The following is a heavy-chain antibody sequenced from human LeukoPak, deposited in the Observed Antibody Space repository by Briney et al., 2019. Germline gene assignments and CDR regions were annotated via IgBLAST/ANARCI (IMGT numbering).Heavy chain of an antibody. CDR2: ISSSSSYI. V-gene: IGHV3-21*01. CDR3: ARSDALAAMVRGVIDY. Sequence: GGSLRLSCAASGFTFSSYSMNWVRQAPGKGLEWVSSISSSSSYIYYADSVKGRFTISRDNAKNSLYLQMNSLRAEDTAVYYCARSDALAAMVRGVIDYWGQGTLVTVSS. J-gene: IGHJ4*02. D-gene: IGHD3-10*01. CDR1: GFTFSSYS.